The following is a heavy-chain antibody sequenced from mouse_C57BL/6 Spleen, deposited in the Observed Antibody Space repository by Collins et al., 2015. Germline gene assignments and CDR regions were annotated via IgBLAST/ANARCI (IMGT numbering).Heavy chain of an antibody. CDR3: ARGYYYAMDY. J-gene: IGHJ4*01. V-gene: IGHV2-2*01. CDR2: IWSGGST. CDR1: GFSLISYG. D-gene: IGHD2-2*01. Sequence: VQLKQSGPGLVQPSQSLSITCTVSGFSLISYGVHWVRQSPGKGLEWLGVIWSGGSTDYNADFISRLSISKDNSKSQVFFKMNSLQADDTAIYYCARGYYYAMDYWGQGTSVTVSS.